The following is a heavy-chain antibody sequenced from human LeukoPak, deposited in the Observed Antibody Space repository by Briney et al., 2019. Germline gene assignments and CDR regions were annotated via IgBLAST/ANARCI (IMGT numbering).Heavy chain of an antibody. J-gene: IGHJ5*02. Sequence: SETLSLTCAVYGGSFSGYYWSRIRQPPGKGLEWIGEINHSGSTNYNPSLKSRVTISVDTSKNQFSLKLSSVTAADTAVYYCARGRMSYDILTGYYISWFDPWGQGTLVTVSS. V-gene: IGHV4-34*01. D-gene: IGHD3-9*01. CDR3: ARGRMSYDILTGYYISWFDP. CDR1: GGSFSGYY. CDR2: INHSGST.